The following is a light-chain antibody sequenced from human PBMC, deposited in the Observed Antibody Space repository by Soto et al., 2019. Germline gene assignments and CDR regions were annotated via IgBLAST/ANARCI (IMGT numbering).Light chain of an antibody. CDR3: QQYNNWPWT. CDR2: GAS. Sequence: EIVLTQSPGTLSVSPGEGATLSCRASQSISGTLAWYQQKPGQAPRLLIHGASTRAPGFPARFSGSGSGTDFTLTISSLQSEDFAVYYCQQYNNWPWTFGQGTKVDIK. CDR1: QSISGT. J-gene: IGKJ1*01. V-gene: IGKV3-15*01.